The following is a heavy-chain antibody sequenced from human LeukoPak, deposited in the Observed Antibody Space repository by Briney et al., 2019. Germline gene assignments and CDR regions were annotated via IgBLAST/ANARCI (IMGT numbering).Heavy chain of an antibody. CDR3: TTDPIQLSDY. Sequence: LTCTVSGGSISSYYWSWIRQPPGKGLEWVGRIKSKTDGGTTDYAAPVKGRFTISRDDSKNTLYLQMNSLKTEDTAVYYCTTDPIQLSDYWGQGTLVTVSS. CDR1: GGSISSYY. V-gene: IGHV3-15*01. J-gene: IGHJ4*02. D-gene: IGHD5-18*01. CDR2: IKSKTDGGTT.